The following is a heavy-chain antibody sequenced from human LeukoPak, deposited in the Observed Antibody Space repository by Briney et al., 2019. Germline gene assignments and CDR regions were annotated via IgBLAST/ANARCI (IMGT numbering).Heavy chain of an antibody. V-gene: IGHV3-23*01. D-gene: IGHD6-19*01. Sequence: PGGSLRLSCAASGFTFSSYAMSWVRQAPGKGLEWVSSISGSGGNTKYADSVKGRFTISRDNSKNTLYLQMNTLRAEDTAVYYCARGRGWPTYYFDYWGQGTLVTVSS. J-gene: IGHJ4*02. CDR3: ARGRGWPTYYFDY. CDR1: GFTFSSYA. CDR2: ISGSGGNT.